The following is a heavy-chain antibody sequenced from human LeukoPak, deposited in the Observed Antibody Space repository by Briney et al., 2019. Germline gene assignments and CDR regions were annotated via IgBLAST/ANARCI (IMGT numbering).Heavy chain of an antibody. D-gene: IGHD6-6*01. V-gene: IGHV4-59*11. CDR3: ARGSIAARAQGDYYYYYYGMDV. J-gene: IGHJ6*02. CDR2: IYYSGTT. Sequence: PSETLSLTCTVSGGSISSHYWSWIRQPPGKGLEWIGYIYYSGTTNYNPSLKSRVTISVDTSKNQFSLKLSSVTAADTAVYYCARGSIAARAQGDYYYYYYGMDVWGQGTTVTVSS. CDR1: GGSISSHY.